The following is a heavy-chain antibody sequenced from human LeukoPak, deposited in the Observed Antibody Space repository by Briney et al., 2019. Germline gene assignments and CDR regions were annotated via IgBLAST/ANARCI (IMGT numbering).Heavy chain of an antibody. D-gene: IGHD3-22*01. CDR1: GYTFTSYD. CDR3: ASAYYDSSGYYYPLDI. J-gene: IGHJ3*02. V-gene: IGHV1-8*01. Sequence: GASVKVSCKASGYTFTSYDINWVRQATGQGLEWMGWMNPNSGNTGYAQKFQGRVTMTRNTFISTAYMELSSLRSEDTAVYYCASAYYDSSGYYYPLDIWGQGTMVTVSS. CDR2: MNPNSGNT.